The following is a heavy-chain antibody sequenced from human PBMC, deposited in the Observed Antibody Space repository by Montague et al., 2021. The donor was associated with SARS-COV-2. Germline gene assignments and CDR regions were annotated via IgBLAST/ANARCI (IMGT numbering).Heavy chain of an antibody. D-gene: IGHD6-13*01. V-gene: IGHV4-59*01. CDR1: GASINGYY. Sequence: SETLSLTCNVSGASINGYYWNWLRQPPGKRLEWIGYVYNAVRTSYNPSLKGRVTISLDTSKNQISLKLTSMTAADAAVYFCARRAAGGLFYFDFWGLGTIVSVSS. J-gene: IGHJ4*01. CDR2: VYNAVRT. CDR3: ARRAAGGLFYFDF.